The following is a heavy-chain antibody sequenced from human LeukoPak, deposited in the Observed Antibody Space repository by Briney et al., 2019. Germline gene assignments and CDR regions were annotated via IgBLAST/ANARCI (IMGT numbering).Heavy chain of an antibody. CDR1: GFTFSSHT. J-gene: IGHJ4*02. Sequence: GGSLRLSCVGYGFTFSSHTVNWVRQAPGKGLEWVGRIKSKTDGGTTDYAAPVKGRFTISRDDSKNTLYLQMNSLKTEDTAVYYCTTSLWFGELLKDYWGQGTLVTVSS. CDR3: TTSLWFGELLKDY. CDR2: IKSKTDGGTT. D-gene: IGHD3-10*01. V-gene: IGHV3-15*01.